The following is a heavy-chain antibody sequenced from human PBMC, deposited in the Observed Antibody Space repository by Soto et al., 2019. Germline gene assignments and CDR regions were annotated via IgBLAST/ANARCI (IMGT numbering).Heavy chain of an antibody. D-gene: IGHD3-16*02. CDR3: ARAYYDNGWAIYRHSAPIDY. Sequence: ASVKVSCKASGYTFTGYYMHWVRQAPGQGLEWMGWINPNSGGTNYAQKFQGRVTMTRDTSISTAYMELSRLRSDDTAVYYCARAYYDNGWAIYRHSAPIDYWGRGTLVTVSS. CDR1: GYTFTGYY. J-gene: IGHJ4*02. CDR2: INPNSGGT. V-gene: IGHV1-2*02.